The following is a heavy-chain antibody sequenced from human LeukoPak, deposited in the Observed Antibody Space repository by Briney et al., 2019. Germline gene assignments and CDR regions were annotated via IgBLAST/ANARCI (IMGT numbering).Heavy chain of an antibody. Sequence: PGGSLRLSCAASGFTFSCYWMHWVRQAPGKGLVWVSRIDSDGSSTNSADSVKGRFTISRDKAKNTIYLQMNTLRAEDTAVYSCARGRYSGYYDSRAYGLGDYWGQGTLVTVSS. CDR3: ARGRYSGYYDSRAYGLGDY. CDR2: IDSDGSST. CDR1: GFTFSCYW. J-gene: IGHJ4*02. V-gene: IGHV3-74*01. D-gene: IGHD3-22*01.